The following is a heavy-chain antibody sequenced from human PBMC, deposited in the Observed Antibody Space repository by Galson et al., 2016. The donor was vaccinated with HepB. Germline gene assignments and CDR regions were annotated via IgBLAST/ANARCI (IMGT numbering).Heavy chain of an antibody. J-gene: IGHJ4*01. CDR3: AKVGRWLLLDYFDY. V-gene: IGHV3-23*01. CDR2: ISGNGGTT. CDR1: GFTFSGHS. Sequence: SLRLSCAASGFTFSGHSMNWVRQAPGKGLEWVAGISGNGGTTQYAESVKGRFTISRDNSKNTLYLQMNNLRGEDTAVYFCAKVGRWLLLDYFDYWGHGTLVTVSS. D-gene: IGHD5-24*01.